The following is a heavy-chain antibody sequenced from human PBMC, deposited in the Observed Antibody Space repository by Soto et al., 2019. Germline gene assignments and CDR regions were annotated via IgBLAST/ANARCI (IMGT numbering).Heavy chain of an antibody. Sequence: EVQLVESGGGLVQPGGSLRLSCAASGFTFSSYWMSWVRQAPGKGLEWVANIKQDGSEKYYVDSVKGRFTISRDNAKNSLYRKMTSLRAEDTAVYYWARGAPFPIVVVVAARFVDVWGQGTTVTVSS. V-gene: IGHV3-7*04. J-gene: IGHJ6*02. CDR2: IKQDGSEK. CDR1: GFTFSSYW. D-gene: IGHD2-15*01. CDR3: ARGAPFPIVVVVAARFVDV.